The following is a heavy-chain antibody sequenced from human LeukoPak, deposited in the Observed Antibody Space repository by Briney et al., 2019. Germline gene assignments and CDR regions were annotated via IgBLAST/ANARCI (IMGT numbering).Heavy chain of an antibody. J-gene: IGHJ4*02. V-gene: IGHV1-3*03. Sequence: ASVKVSCEASGYTFTDYALHWVRQAPGQSLEWMGWITTGRGETRYSQEFQRRITFTRDTSASTVYMDLSDLRSEDTAVYYCARGGKQWRGGNYFDSWGQGTLVAVSS. CDR2: ITTGRGET. CDR3: ARGGKQWRGGNYFDS. CDR1: GYTFTDYA. D-gene: IGHD6-19*01.